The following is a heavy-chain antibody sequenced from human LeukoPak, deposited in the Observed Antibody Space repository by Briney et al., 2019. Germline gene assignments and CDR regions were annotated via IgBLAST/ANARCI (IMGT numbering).Heavy chain of an antibody. CDR1: GYTFTRYC. CDR2: ISGNNENA. J-gene: IGHJ6*03. V-gene: IGHV1-18*01. CDR3: AREMLWFGDLLTYFLDV. D-gene: IGHD3-10*01. Sequence: ASVKVSCKASGYTFTRYCISWVRQTPGQGLEWMGWISGNNENADYAQKFQGRVTLTTDTSTSTAYMELSGLRADDTAVYYCAREMLWFGDLLTYFLDVWGKGTTVTISS.